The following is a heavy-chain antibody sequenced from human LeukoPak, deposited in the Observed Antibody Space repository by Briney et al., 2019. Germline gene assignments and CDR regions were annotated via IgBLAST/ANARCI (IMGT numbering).Heavy chain of an antibody. CDR3: ARRLRPTHYFDY. V-gene: IGHV4-59*08. CDR1: GGSISSYY. Sequence: KPSEPLSFTGTVSGGSISSYYWSWIRQPPGKGLEWIGYIYYSGSTNYNPSLKSRVTISVDTSKNQFSLKLSSVTAADTAVYYCARRLRPTHYFDYWCQGTLITVSS. D-gene: IGHD3-16*01. CDR2: IYYSGST. J-gene: IGHJ4*02.